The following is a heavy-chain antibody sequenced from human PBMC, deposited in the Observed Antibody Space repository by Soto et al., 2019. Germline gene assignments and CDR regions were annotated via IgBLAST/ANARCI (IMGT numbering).Heavy chain of an antibody. Sequence: ETLSLTCTVSGSSISSYYWRGIRQPPGKGLEWIGYIYYSGSTNYNPSLKSRVTISVDTSKNQFSLKLSSVTAADTAVYYCARGPIYGSGSYHWFDPWGQGTLVTVTS. CDR1: GSSISSYY. J-gene: IGHJ5*02. CDR2: IYYSGST. D-gene: IGHD3-10*01. CDR3: ARGPIYGSGSYHWFDP. V-gene: IGHV4-59*01.